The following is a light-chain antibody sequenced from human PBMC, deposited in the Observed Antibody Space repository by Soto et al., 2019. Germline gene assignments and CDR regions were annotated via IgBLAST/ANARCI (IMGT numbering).Light chain of an antibody. Sequence: DIQMPQSPSSLSASIGDRVTITCRASQNINNYLNWYQYKPGTAPKLLIYGASSLQGGVPARFGGSGSGTDFNLTINSLQPEDFATYYCQQLHSYPFTFGQGTRLEIK. CDR1: QNINNY. J-gene: IGKJ5*01. CDR2: GAS. CDR3: QQLHSYPFT. V-gene: IGKV1-39*01.